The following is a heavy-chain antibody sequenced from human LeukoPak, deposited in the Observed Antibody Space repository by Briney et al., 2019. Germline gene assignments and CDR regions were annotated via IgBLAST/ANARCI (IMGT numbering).Heavy chain of an antibody. CDR1: GFTFDDYT. Sequence: GGSLRLSCAASGFTFDDYTMPWVRQAPGKGLEWVSLISWDGGSTYYADSVKGRFTISRDNSKNSLYLQMNSLRTEDTALYYCAKDIGGYYYGMDVWGQGTTVTVSS. D-gene: IGHD3-3*01. CDR3: AKDIGGYYYGMDV. CDR2: ISWDGGST. V-gene: IGHV3-43*01. J-gene: IGHJ6*02.